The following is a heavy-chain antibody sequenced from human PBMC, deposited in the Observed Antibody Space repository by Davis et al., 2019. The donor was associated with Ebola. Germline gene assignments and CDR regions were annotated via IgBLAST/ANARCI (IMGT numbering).Heavy chain of an antibody. Sequence: PGGSLRLSCAASGFTFSSYAMTWVRQAPGKGLEWVSSISSYGDHIYYADSVRGRFTVSRDNAENSLFLQMNSLRAEDTAVYYCARGYCSGGSCYAYYYYGMDVWGKGTTVTVSS. D-gene: IGHD2-15*01. V-gene: IGHV3-21*01. CDR3: ARGYCSGGSCYAYYYYGMDV. CDR1: GFTFSSYA. J-gene: IGHJ6*04. CDR2: ISSYGDHI.